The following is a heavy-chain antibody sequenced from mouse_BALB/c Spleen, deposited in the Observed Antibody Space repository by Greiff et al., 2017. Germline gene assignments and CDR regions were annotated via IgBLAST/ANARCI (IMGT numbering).Heavy chain of an antibody. D-gene: IGHD1-1*01. Sequence: EVKLVESGGDLVKPGGSLKLSCAASGFTFSSYGMSWVRQTPDKRLEWVATISSGGSYTYYPDSVKGRFTISRDNAKNTLYLQMSSLKSEDTAMYYCARHGPGVDYFDYWGQGTTLTVSS. V-gene: IGHV5-6*01. CDR1: GFTFSSYG. J-gene: IGHJ2*01. CDR3: ARHGPGVDYFDY. CDR2: ISSGGSYT.